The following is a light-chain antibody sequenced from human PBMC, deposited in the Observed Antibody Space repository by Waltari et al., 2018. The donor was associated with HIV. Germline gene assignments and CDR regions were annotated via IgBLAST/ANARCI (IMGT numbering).Light chain of an antibody. Sequence: QSALTHPPSASGSPGQSVTMSCTATRSAIGGYNYVSRYQKHPGKAPKLIITEFTKRPSGVPDRFSGSKSGNTASLTVSGLQAEDEAHYYCSSYAPTNKFYVLFGGGTTLTVL. CDR2: EFT. J-gene: IGLJ2*01. CDR3: SSYAPTNKFYVL. CDR1: RSAIGGYNY. V-gene: IGLV2-8*01.